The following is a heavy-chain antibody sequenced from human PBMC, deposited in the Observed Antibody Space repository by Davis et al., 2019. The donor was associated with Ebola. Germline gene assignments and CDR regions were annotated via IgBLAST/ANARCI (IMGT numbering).Heavy chain of an antibody. CDR3: AKPMVRGVLYYYYYYGMDV. D-gene: IGHD3-10*01. CDR2: ISYDGSNK. CDR1: GFTFSSYG. Sequence: GESLKISCAASGFTFSSYGMHWVRQAPGKGLEWVAVISYDGSNKYYADSVKGRFTISRDNSKNSLYLQMNSLRTEDTALYYCAKPMVRGVLYYYYYYGMDVWGQGTTVTVSS. J-gene: IGHJ6*02. V-gene: IGHV3-30*18.